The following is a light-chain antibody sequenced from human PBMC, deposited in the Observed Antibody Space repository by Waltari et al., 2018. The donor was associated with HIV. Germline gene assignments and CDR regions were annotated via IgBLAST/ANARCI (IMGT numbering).Light chain of an antibody. Sequence: QSALTQPASVSGSPGQSISISCTGTSSDVGGYKYVSWYQQHPGKAPKLMIYEVSNRPSGVSNRFSGSKAGNTASLTISGLQAEDEAQYYCSSYTNSGTLDVVFGGGTKVTVL. CDR2: EVS. CDR3: SSYTNSGTLDVV. V-gene: IGLV2-14*01. CDR1: SSDVGGYKY. J-gene: IGLJ2*01.